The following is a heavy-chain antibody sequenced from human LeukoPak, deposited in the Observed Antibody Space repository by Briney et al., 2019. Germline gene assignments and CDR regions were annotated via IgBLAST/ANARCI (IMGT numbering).Heavy chain of an antibody. V-gene: IGHV1-46*01. J-gene: IGHJ4*02. CDR2: INPSGGST. CDR1: GYTFTSYY. Sequence: ASVKVSCKASGYTFTSYYMHWVRQAPGQGLEWMGIINPSGGSTSYAQKFQGRVTMTRDTSTSTVYMGLSSLRSEDTAVYYCARDRSSWELPDYWGQGTLVTVSS. CDR3: ARDRSSWELPDY. D-gene: IGHD1-26*01.